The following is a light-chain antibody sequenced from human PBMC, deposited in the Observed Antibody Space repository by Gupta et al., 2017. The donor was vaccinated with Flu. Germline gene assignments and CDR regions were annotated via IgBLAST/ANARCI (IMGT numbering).Light chain of an antibody. CDR1: RDGGGEKS. V-gene: IGLV2-8*01. CDR3: SSYAGSDRTYV. Sequence: RDGGGEKSVSWYQKVPVTAPKLIIYEVSKRPSGVPDRFSGSKSGNTASLTVSSPQTDDEGDYYCSSYAGSDRTYVFGTGTAVTV. J-gene: IGLJ1*01. CDR2: EVS.